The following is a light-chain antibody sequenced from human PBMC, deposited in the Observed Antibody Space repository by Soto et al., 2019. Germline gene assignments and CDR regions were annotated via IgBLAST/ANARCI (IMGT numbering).Light chain of an antibody. CDR3: QQFNSFPIP. CDR1: QGISSF. Sequence: IQLTQSPSSLSASVGDRVTITCRASQGISSFLAWYQQKPGKAPKLLIYGASTLQRGVPSRFSVSGSGTDFPLTIGSLQLEDFATYYCQQFNSFPIPLGPGTNVDIK. J-gene: IGKJ3*01. CDR2: GAS. V-gene: IGKV1-9*01.